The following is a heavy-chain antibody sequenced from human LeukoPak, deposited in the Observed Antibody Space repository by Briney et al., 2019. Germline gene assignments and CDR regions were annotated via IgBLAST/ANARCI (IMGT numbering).Heavy chain of an antibody. CDR2: ISAYNGNT. CDR3: ARDFSDKTYYDFWSGYYTRVSPYNWFDP. J-gene: IGHJ5*02. D-gene: IGHD3-3*01. V-gene: IGHV1-18*01. Sequence: ASVKVSCKASGGTFSSYAISWVRQAPGQGLEWMGWISAYNGNTNYAQKLQGRVTMTTDTSTSTAYMELRSLRSDDTAVYYCARDFSDKTYYDFWSGYYTRVSPYNWFDPWGQGTLVTVSS. CDR1: GGTFSSYA.